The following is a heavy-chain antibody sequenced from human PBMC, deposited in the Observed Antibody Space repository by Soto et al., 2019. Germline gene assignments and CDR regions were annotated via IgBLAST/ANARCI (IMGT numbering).Heavy chain of an antibody. CDR2: ISGSGGST. D-gene: IGHD1-26*01. Sequence: EVQLLESGGGLVQPGGSLRLSCAASGFTFSSYAMRWVRQAPGKGLEWVSAISGSGGSTYYADSVKGRFTISRDNSKNTLDRQMNRLRAEDTAVYDCARGGSGSYYAYWGQGTLGTVSS. CDR1: GFTFSSYA. CDR3: ARGGSGSYYAY. V-gene: IGHV3-23*01. J-gene: IGHJ4*02.